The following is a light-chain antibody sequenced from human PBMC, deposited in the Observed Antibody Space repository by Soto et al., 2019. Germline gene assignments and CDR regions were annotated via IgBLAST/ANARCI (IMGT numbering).Light chain of an antibody. CDR3: QQYNAWPSRT. CDR2: GAS. J-gene: IGKJ2*02. CDR1: QSVSTN. V-gene: IGKV3-15*01. Sequence: IVLTQSPAALSVSPGERATLSCRASQSVSTNLAWYQQKPGQPPRLLIYGASTRATGVPARFSGSGSGTEFTLTISSMPSEDVAVYYCQQYNAWPSRTFGQGTKVEIK.